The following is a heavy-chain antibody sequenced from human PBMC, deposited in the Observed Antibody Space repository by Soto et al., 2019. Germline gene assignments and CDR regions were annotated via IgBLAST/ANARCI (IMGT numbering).Heavy chain of an antibody. D-gene: IGHD5-18*01. V-gene: IGHV1-69*12. CDR1: GGTFSSYP. CDR2: IIPIFGPA. Sequence: QVQLVQSGAEVKKPGSSVKVSCKASGGTFSSYPVNWVRQAPGQGLEWMGGIIPIFGPADYAQKFQGRVTIIADESTITAYVDLSSMRSEDTAVYYCATNSYGSINDYFYNMDVWGQGTTVTVSS. J-gene: IGHJ6*02. CDR3: ATNSYGSINDYFYNMDV.